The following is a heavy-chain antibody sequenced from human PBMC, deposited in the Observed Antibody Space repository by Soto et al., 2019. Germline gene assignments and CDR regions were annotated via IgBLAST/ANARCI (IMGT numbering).Heavy chain of an antibody. V-gene: IGHV4-59*01. CDR3: AGVTGYYDTSIDY. D-gene: IGHD3-22*01. CDR1: GGSISSYY. CDR2: IYYSGST. Sequence: PSETLSLTCTVSGGSISSYYWSWIRQPPGKGLEWIGYIYYSGSTNYNPSLKSRVTISVDTSKNQFSLKLSSVTAADTAVYYCAGVTGYYDTSIDYWGQGTLVTVSS. J-gene: IGHJ4*02.